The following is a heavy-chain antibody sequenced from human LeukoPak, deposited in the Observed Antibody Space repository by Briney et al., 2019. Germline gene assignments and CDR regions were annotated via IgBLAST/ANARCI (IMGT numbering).Heavy chain of an antibody. J-gene: IGHJ4*02. V-gene: IGHV4-39*01. D-gene: IGHD1-26*01. CDR2: IYYSGST. Sequence: SETLSLTCTVSGGSISSSSYYWGWIRQPPGKGLEWIGSIYYSGSTYYNPSLKSRVTISVDTSKNQFSLKLSSVTAADTAVYYCAWESGSHIDYWGQGTLVTVSS. CDR3: AWESGSHIDY. CDR1: GGSISSSSYY.